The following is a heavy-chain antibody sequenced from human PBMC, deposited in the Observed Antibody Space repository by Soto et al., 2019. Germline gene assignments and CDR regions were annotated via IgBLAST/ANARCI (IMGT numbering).Heavy chain of an antibody. J-gene: IGHJ4*02. Sequence: GASVKVSCKASGYTFTSYYMRWVRQAPGQGLEWMGIINPSGGSTSYAQKFQGRVTMTRDTSTSTVYMELSSLRSEDTAVYYCARVTSRGYAKDYWGQGTLVTVSS. V-gene: IGHV1-46*01. CDR1: GYTFTSYY. CDR2: INPSGGST. CDR3: ARVTSRGYAKDY. D-gene: IGHD5-12*01.